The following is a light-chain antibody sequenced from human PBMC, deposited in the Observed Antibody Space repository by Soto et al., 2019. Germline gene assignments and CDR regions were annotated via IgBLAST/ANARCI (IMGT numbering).Light chain of an antibody. J-gene: IGKJ2*01. CDR3: EPRNNWPHT. Sequence: EIVLTQSPATLSLSPGVRASLSCSASQSVSSYLAWYQQKSGQAPRLLIYDASNRATGIPARFSSSGSGTGFTLASSSLEPEEGAEYDGEPRNNWPHTFGQGTKVES. CDR2: DAS. V-gene: IGKV3-11*01. CDR1: QSVSSY.